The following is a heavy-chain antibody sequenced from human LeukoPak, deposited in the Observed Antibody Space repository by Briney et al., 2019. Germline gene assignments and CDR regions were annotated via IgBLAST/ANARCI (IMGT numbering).Heavy chain of an antibody. J-gene: IGHJ6*02. CDR1: GFTFSSYG. V-gene: IGHV3-30*03. D-gene: IGHD2-2*02. CDR3: ARHLELVPAAIRYFAMDV. Sequence: PGRSLRLSCAASGFTFSSYGMHWVRQAPGKGLEWVAVISYDGSNKYYADSVKGRFTISRDNSKNTLYLQMNSLRAEDTAIYYCARHLELVPAAIRYFAMDVWGQGTTVTVSS. CDR2: ISYDGSNK.